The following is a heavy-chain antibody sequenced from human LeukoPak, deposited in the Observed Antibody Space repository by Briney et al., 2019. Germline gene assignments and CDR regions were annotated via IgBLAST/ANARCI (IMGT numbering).Heavy chain of an antibody. J-gene: IGHJ4*02. CDR3: ATRERYYGSGSTFDY. D-gene: IGHD3-10*01. CDR1: GGTFSSYA. Sequence: SVKVSCKASGGTFSSYAISWVRQAPGQGLEWMGGIIPIFGTANYAQKFQGRVTITTGESTSTAYMELSSLRSEDTAVYYCATRERYYGSGSTFDYWGQGTLVTVSS. V-gene: IGHV1-69*05. CDR2: IIPIFGTA.